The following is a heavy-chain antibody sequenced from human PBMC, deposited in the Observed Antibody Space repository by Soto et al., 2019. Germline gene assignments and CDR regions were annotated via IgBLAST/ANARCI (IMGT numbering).Heavy chain of an antibody. J-gene: IGHJ4*02. CDR1: GGSISSDY. V-gene: IGHV4-59*08. CDR2: IHSGST. D-gene: IGHD3-10*01. Sequence: QVQLQESGPGLVKPSGTLSLTCTVSGGSISSDYWNWIRQPPGKGLEWIGYIHSGSTTYSASLRSRVNISVYTSKNQFSLKLSSVTAADTAVYFCARHDGSRSTDYWGQGTLVTVSS. CDR3: ARHDGSRSTDY.